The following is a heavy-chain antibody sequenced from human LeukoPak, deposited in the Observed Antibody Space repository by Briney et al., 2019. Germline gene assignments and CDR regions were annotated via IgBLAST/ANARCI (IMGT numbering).Heavy chain of an antibody. CDR1: GYSISSGYY. V-gene: IGHV4-38-2*01. J-gene: IGHJ4*02. CDR2: TYHSGST. Sequence: PSETLSLTCAVSGYSISSGYYWGWIRQPPGKGLEWIGSTYHSGSTYYNPSLKSRVTVSVDTSKNQFSLKLSSVTAADTAVYYCASDWGLRYFDYWGQGTLVTVSS. D-gene: IGHD5-12*01. CDR3: ASDWGLRYFDY.